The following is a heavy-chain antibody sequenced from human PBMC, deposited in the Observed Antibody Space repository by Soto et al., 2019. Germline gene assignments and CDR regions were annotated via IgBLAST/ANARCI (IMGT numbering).Heavy chain of an antibody. Sequence: PSETLSLTCTVSGGSISSGDYYWSWIRQPPGKGLEWIGYIYYSGSTYYNPSLKSRVTISVDTSKNQFSLKLSSVTAADTAVYYCASSSGYKDDIPGYFDYWGQATLVNVS. J-gene: IGHJ4*02. CDR2: IYYSGST. CDR3: ASSSGYKDDIPGYFDY. D-gene: IGHD3-22*01. CDR1: GGSISSGDYY. V-gene: IGHV4-30-4*01.